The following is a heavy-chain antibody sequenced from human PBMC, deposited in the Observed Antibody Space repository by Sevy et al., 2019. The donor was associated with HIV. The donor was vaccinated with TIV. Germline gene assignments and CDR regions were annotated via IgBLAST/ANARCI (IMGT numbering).Heavy chain of an antibody. CDR1: GGSITSLY. D-gene: IGHD1-26*01. CDR2: IYYNGHI. V-gene: IGHV4-59*11. Sequence: SETLSLTCTVSGGSITSLYWNWIRQPPGKGLEWIANIYYNGHINYTPSLKSRVTLSLNTSKNQFSLRLSSVTAADTAMYYCAGENAWGRGYSWGQGTLVTVSS. CDR3: AGENAWGRGYS. J-gene: IGHJ4*02.